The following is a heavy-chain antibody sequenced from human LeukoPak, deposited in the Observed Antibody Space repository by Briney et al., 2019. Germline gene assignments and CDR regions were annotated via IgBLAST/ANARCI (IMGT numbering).Heavy chain of an antibody. CDR2: IHPSGIL. CDR1: GASFSSGDQY. CDR3: SRGLDSRKLGY. Sequence: SETLSLTCTVSGASFSSGDQYWHWLRQSPGKGLEWIVGIHPSGILYNNPSLESRFTISIDTSKNQFSLNLNSVTAADTAVYFCSRGLDSRKLGYWGQGTLVTVSS. V-gene: IGHV4-31*03. D-gene: IGHD3-22*01. J-gene: IGHJ4*02.